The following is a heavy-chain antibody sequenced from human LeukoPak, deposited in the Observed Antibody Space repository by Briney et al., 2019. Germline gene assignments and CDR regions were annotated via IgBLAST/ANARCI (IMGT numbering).Heavy chain of an antibody. CDR1: GGASSNFP. CDR3: ASGGSRGYYYHDF. D-gene: IGHD3-22*01. J-gene: IGHJ4*02. CDR2: IIPISGIV. V-gene: IGHV1-69*05. Sequence: ASVKVSCKASGGASSNFPISWVRQAPGQGLQWMGAIIPISGIVNYAQKFQGRVTITRDESTGTAYMELSSLTSEDTAVCYCASGGSRGYYYHDFWGQGTQVTVSS.